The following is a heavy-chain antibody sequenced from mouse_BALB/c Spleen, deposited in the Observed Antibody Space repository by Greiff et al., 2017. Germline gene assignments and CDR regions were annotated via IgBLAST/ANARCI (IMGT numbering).Heavy chain of an antibody. CDR1: GFNIKDYY. CDR2: IDPENGNT. V-gene: IGHV14-1*02. Sequence: EVQLQQSGAELVRPGALVKLSCKASGFNIKDYYMHWVKQRPEQGLEWIGWIDPENGNTIYDPKFQGKASITADTSSNTAYLQLSSLTSEDTAVYYCARWDGNYEGYFDYWGQGTTLTVSS. D-gene: IGHD2-1*01. CDR3: ARWDGNYEGYFDY. J-gene: IGHJ2*01.